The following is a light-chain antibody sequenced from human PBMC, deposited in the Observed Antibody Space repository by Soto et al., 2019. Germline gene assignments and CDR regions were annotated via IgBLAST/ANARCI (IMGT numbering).Light chain of an antibody. CDR2: RNN. Sequence: QSVLTQPPSASGTPGQRVTISCSGSSSNVGSHFVYWYQQLPGTAPKLLIYRNNQRPSGVPDRFSGSKSGTSASLAISGLRSEDEADYYCAAWSDSLSGPVVFGGGTQLTVL. J-gene: IGLJ2*01. CDR3: AAWSDSLSGPVV. CDR1: SSNVGSHF. V-gene: IGLV1-47*01.